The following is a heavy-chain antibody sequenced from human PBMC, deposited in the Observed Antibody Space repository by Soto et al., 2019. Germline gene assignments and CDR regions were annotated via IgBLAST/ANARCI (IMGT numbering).Heavy chain of an antibody. V-gene: IGHV4-4*02. CDR3: ARGDYYGSGSFVLGDYYYGMDV. J-gene: IGHJ6*02. CDR2: IYHSGST. Sequence: SETLSLTCAVSGGSISSSNWWSWARQPPGKGLEWIGEIYHSGSTNYNPSLKSRVTISVDKSKNQFSLKLSSVTAADTAVYYCARGDYYGSGSFVLGDYYYGMDVWGQGTTVTVSS. D-gene: IGHD3-10*01. CDR1: GGSISSSNW.